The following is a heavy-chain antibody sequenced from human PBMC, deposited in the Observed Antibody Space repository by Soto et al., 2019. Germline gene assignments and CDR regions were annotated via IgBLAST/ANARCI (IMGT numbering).Heavy chain of an antibody. CDR1: GFTFSNAW. V-gene: IGHV3-15*01. CDR3: TTPEYSGSFEEYFDY. Sequence: GSLRLSCAASGFTFSNAWMSWVRQAPGKGLEWVGRIKSKTDGGTTDYAAPVKGRFTISRDDSKNTLYLQMNSLKTEDTAVYYCTTPEYSGSFEEYFDYWGQGTLVTVSS. J-gene: IGHJ4*02. D-gene: IGHD1-26*01. CDR2: IKSKTDGGTT.